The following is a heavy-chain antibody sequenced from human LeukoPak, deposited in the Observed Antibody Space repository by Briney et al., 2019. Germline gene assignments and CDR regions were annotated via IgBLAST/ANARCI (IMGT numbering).Heavy chain of an antibody. J-gene: IGHJ4*02. V-gene: IGHV3-30-3*01. Sequence: PGRSLRLSCAASGFTFSSYAMHWVRQAPGKGLEWVAVISYDGSNKYYADSVEGRFTISRDNSKNTLYLQMNSLRAEDTAVYYCARDPTLYYDILTGYYSFDYWGQGTLVTVSS. CDR2: ISYDGSNK. CDR1: GFTFSSYA. CDR3: ARDPTLYYDILTGYYSFDY. D-gene: IGHD3-9*01.